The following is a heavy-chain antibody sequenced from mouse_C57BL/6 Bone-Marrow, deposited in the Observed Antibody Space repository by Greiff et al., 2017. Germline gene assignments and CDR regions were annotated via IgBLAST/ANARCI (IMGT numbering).Heavy chain of an antibody. CDR3: ARWIYYDYDEAWFAY. CDR1: GYTFTSYW. V-gene: IGHV1-55*01. Sequence: QVQLQQSGAELVKPGASVKMSCKASGYTFTSYWITWVKQRPGQGLEWIGDIYPGSGSTNYNEKFKSKATLTVDTSSSTAYMQLSSLTSEDSAVYYCARWIYYDYDEAWFAYWGRGTLVTVSA. CDR2: IYPGSGST. J-gene: IGHJ3*01. D-gene: IGHD2-4*01.